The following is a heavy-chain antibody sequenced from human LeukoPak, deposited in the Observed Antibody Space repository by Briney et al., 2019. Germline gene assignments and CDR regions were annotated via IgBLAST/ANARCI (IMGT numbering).Heavy chain of an antibody. J-gene: IGHJ6*02. CDR1: GFTLSSYW. V-gene: IGHV3-7*01. D-gene: IGHD3-3*01. CDR2: IKQDGSEK. Sequence: GGSLRLSCAASGFTLSSYWMSWVRQAPGKGLEWVANIKQDGSEKYYVDSVKGRFTISRDNAKNSLYLQMNSLRAEDTAVYYCAREEPYYDFWGGYYTLGSPSGMDVWGQGTTVTVSS. CDR3: AREEPYYDFWGGYYTLGSPSGMDV.